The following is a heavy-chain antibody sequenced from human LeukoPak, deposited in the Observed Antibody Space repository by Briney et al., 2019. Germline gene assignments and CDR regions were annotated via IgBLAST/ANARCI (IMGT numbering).Heavy chain of an antibody. CDR2: IFHSGTT. D-gene: IGHD5-18*01. Sequence: SETLSLTCAVSGYSISSGYYWGWIRQPPGKGLEWIGSIFHSGTTYYNPSLQSRVTISVDTSKNQSSLKLSSVTAADTAVYYCAASGYSYGLQKYWGQGTLVTVSS. CDR1: GYSISSGYY. V-gene: IGHV4-38-2*01. J-gene: IGHJ4*02. CDR3: AASGYSYGLQKY.